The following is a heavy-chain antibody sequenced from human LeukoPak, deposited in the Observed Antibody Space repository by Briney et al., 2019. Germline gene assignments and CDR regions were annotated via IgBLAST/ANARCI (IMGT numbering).Heavy chain of an antibody. D-gene: IGHD6-13*01. V-gene: IGHV4-59*01. CDR1: GGSISSYY. CDR3: ARGPRIAAAGTEWFDP. J-gene: IGHJ5*02. Sequence: SETLSLTCTVSGGSISSYYWSWIRQPPGKGLEWIGYIYYSGSTKYNPSLKSRVTISVDTSKNQFSLRLSSVTAADTAVYYCARGPRIAAAGTEWFDPWGQGTLVTVSS. CDR2: IYYSGST.